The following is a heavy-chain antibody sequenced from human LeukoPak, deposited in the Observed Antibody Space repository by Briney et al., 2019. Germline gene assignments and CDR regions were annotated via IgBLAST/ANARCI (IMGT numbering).Heavy chain of an antibody. J-gene: IGHJ3*02. CDR2: FDPEDGET. V-gene: IGHV1-24*01. CDR3: ATSSGWYAGGAFDI. CDR1: GYTLTELS. D-gene: IGHD6-19*01. Sequence: ASVKVSCKVSGYTLTELSMHWVRQAPGKGLEWMGGFDPEDGETIYAQKFQGRVTMTEDTSTDTAYMELSSLRSEDTAVYYCATSSGWYAGGAFDIWGQGTMVTVSS.